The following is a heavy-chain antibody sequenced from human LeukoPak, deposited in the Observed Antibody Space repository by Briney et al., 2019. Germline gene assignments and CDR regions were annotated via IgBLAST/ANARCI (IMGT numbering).Heavy chain of an antibody. D-gene: IGHD5-24*01. Sequence: KPSETLSLTCTVSGGSISSYYWSWIRQSPGKGLEWIGYIYYSGSTNYNPSLKSRVTISVDTSKNQFSLKLSSVTAADTAVYYCARVISGRDGYNYYYNYMDVWGKGTTVTVSS. J-gene: IGHJ6*03. V-gene: IGHV4-59*01. CDR3: ARVISGRDGYNYYYNYMDV. CDR1: GGSISSYY. CDR2: IYYSGST.